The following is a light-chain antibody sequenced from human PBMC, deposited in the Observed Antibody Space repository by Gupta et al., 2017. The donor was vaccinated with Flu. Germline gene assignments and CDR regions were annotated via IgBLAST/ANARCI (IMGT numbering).Light chain of an antibody. CDR2: ATS. J-gene: IGKJ4*01. CDR1: QDVSGY. CDR3: HQYVSFPRT. V-gene: IGKV1-8*01. Sequence: PSSFSASIGDRVTITCRASQDVSGYLAWYQQKPGKAPKFLIYATSTLQSGVPSRFSGSGSGTDFTLIISSLQSEDFGTYYCHQYVSFPRTFGGGTKVEIK.